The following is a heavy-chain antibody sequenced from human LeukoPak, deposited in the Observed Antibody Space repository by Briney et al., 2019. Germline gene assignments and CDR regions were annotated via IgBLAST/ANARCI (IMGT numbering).Heavy chain of an antibody. D-gene: IGHD3-22*01. V-gene: IGHV3-48*03. J-gene: IGHJ4*02. Sequence: GGSLRLSCAASGFTFSNYEMNWVRQAPGKGLEWVSYISSSGSTIYYADSVKGRFTISRDNAKNSLYLQMHSLRAEDTAAYYCARYPYRGDSSGYYKRGSYWGQGTLVTVSS. CDR1: GFTFSNYE. CDR2: ISSSGSTI. CDR3: ARYPYRGDSSGYYKRGSY.